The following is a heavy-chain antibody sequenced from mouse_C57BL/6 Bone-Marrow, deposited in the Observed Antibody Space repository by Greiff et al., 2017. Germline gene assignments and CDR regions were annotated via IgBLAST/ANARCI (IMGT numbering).Heavy chain of an antibody. D-gene: IGHD1-1*01. J-gene: IGHJ3*01. CDR2: IDPANGNT. CDR1: GFNIKNTY. CDR3: ANPPDYYGSSQFAY. V-gene: IGHV14-3*01. Sequence: LVESVAELVRPGASVKLSCTASGFNIKNTYMHWVKQRPEQGLEWIGRIDPANGNTKYAPKFQGKATITADTSSNTAYLELSSLTSEDTAIYYCANPPDYYGSSQFAYWGQGTLVTVSA.